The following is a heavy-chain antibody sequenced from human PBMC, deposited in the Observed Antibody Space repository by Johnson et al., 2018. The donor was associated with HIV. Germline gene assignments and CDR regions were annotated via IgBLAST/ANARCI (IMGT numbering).Heavy chain of an antibody. V-gene: IGHV3-23*04. D-gene: IGHD6-19*01. CDR3: ARESKAEVWLDHAFDI. CDR1: GFTFSSYA. CDR2: ISGSGGST. J-gene: IGHJ3*02. Sequence: VQLVESGGGLVQPGGSLRLSCAASGFTFSSYAMSWVRQAPGKGLEWVSAISGSGGSTYYADSVKGRFTISRDNAKNTLYLQMNSLRAEDTAVYYCARESKAEVWLDHAFDIWGQGTMVTVSS.